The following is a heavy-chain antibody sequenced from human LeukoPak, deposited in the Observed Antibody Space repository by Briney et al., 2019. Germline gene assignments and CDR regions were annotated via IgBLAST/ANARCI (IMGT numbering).Heavy chain of an antibody. CDR3: ARGGMIVVVRYWFDP. J-gene: IGHJ5*02. D-gene: IGHD3-22*01. CDR1: GGSISSSSYY. CDR2: INHSGST. Sequence: PSETLSLTCTVSGGSISSSSYYWGWIRQPPGKGLEWIGEINHSGSTNYNPSLKSRVTISVDTSKNQFSLKLSSVTAADTAVYYCARGGMIVVVRYWFDPWGQGTLVTVSS. V-gene: IGHV4-39*07.